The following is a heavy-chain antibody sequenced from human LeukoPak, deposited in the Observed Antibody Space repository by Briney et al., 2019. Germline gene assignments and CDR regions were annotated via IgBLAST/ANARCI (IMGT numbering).Heavy chain of an antibody. CDR2: ISGSGSTT. Sequence: GGSLRLSCAASGFIFSDYYMTWIRQAPGKGLEWLSHISGSGSTTYYADSVRGRFTISRDNAKNSLYLQMNSLRAEDTAIYYCAMRFDYWGQGTLVTVSS. CDR1: GFIFSDYY. CDR3: AMRFDY. V-gene: IGHV3-11*04. J-gene: IGHJ4*02.